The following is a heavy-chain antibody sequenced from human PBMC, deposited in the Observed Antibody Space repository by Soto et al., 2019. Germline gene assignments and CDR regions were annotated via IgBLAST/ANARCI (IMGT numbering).Heavy chain of an antibody. D-gene: IGHD2-2*01. V-gene: IGHV1-3*01. CDR2: INAGNGNT. J-gene: IGHJ3*02. Sequence: ASVKVSCKASGYTFTSYAMHWVRQAPGQRLEWMGWINAGNGNTKYAQKFQGRVTMTRDTSASTAYMELSRLRSEDTAVYYCAVYQLQVLDVFDIWGQGTMVTVSS. CDR3: AVYQLQVLDVFDI. CDR1: GYTFTSYA.